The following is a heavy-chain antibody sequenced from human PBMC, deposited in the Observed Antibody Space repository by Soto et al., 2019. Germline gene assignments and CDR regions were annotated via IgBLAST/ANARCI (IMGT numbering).Heavy chain of an antibody. CDR2: IWYDGSNK. Sequence: GGSLRLSCAASGFTFSSYGMHWVRQAPGKGLEWVAVIWYDGSNKYCANSVKGRFTISRDNSKNTLYLQMNSLRAEDTAVYYCARARYCSSTSCYDAFDIWGQGTMVTVSS. V-gene: IGHV3-33*01. D-gene: IGHD2-2*01. J-gene: IGHJ3*02. CDR3: ARARYCSSTSCYDAFDI. CDR1: GFTFSSYG.